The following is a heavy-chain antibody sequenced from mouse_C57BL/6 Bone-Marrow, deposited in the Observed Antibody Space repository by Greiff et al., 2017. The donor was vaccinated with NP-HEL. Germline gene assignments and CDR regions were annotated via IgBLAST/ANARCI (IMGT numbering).Heavy chain of an antibody. Sequence: VMLVESGPGLVAPSQSLSITCTVSGFSLTSYGVHWVRQPPGKGLEWLVVIWSDGSTTYNSALKSRLSISKDNSKSQVFLKMNSLQTDDTAMYYCARSYYGSSPYAMDYWGQGTSVTVSS. CDR1: GFSLTSYG. CDR2: IWSDGST. J-gene: IGHJ4*01. CDR3: ARSYYGSSPYAMDY. D-gene: IGHD1-1*01. V-gene: IGHV2-6*03.